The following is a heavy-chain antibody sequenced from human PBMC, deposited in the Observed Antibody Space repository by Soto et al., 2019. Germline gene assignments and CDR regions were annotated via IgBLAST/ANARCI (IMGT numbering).Heavy chain of an antibody. J-gene: IGHJ6*02. CDR1: GGSISSGGYY. CDR3: ARDGKRGRKGHYGMDV. CDR2: IYYSGST. D-gene: IGHD3-10*01. Sequence: TLSLTCTVSGGSISSGGYYWSWIRQHPGKGLEWIGYIYYSGSTYYNPSLKSRVTISVDTSKNQFSLKLSSVTAADTAVYYCARDGKRGRKGHYGMDVWGQGTTVTAP. V-gene: IGHV4-31*03.